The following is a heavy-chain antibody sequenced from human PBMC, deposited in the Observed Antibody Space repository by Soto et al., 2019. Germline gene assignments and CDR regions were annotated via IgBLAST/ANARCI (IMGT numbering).Heavy chain of an antibody. CDR2: IFHDGTA. Sequence: PSDTLSLSCPVSGVYIRGGNWWPWVRQTPQRGLEYIGEIFHDGTANYYPSFERRVAISVDTSKNQFSLKLTSVTAADTAIYFCARLVYDTRLNYMYFDFWGQGALVTVSS. V-gene: IGHV4-4*02. CDR3: ARLVYDTRLNYMYFDF. CDR1: GVYIRGGNW. D-gene: IGHD3-10*01. J-gene: IGHJ4*02.